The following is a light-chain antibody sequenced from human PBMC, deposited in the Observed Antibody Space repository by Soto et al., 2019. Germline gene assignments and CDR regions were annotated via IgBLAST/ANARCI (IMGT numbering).Light chain of an antibody. V-gene: IGKV3-20*01. CDR1: QSVSNNY. CDR3: QQYGSSGT. J-gene: IGKJ1*01. CDR2: GAS. Sequence: EIVLTPSPGPLSLSPGERATLPCRASQSVSNNYLAWYQQKPGQAPRLLIYGASNRATGIPDRFSGSGSGTDFTLTISRLEPEDFAVYYCQQYGSSGTFGQGTKVDIK.